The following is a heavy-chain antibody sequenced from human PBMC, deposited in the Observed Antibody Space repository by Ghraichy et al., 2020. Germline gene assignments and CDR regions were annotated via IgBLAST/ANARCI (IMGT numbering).Heavy chain of an antibody. CDR2: INGGNGDT. J-gene: IGHJ1*01. Sequence: ASVKVSCKASGYTFFNYAMHWVRQAPGQRLEWMGWINGGNGDTKYSQTFQGRVTFTRDTSASTAYMELSSLRSEDTGLYYCARPATGTSVFSHWGQGTLVTVSS. D-gene: IGHD1-7*01. CDR1: GYTFFNYA. V-gene: IGHV1-3*01. CDR3: ARPATGTSVFSH.